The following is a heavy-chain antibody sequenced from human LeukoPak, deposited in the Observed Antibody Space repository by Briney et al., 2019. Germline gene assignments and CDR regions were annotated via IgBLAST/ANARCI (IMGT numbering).Heavy chain of an antibody. J-gene: IGHJ3*02. CDR1: GYTLTAHY. CDR2: INPNSGGT. V-gene: IGHV1-2*02. CDR3: ARDYYDNSGFGAFDI. D-gene: IGHD3-22*01. Sequence: ASVKVSCKASGYTLTAHYMHWLRQAPGQGLEWMGWINPNSGGTKYAQNFKGRVTMTRDTSIRTVYMELSRLRSDDTAVYYCARDYYDNSGFGAFDIWGQGTMVTVSS.